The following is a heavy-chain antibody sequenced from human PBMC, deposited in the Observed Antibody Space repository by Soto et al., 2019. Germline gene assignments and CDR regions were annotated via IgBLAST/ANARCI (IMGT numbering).Heavy chain of an antibody. V-gene: IGHV1-18*01. CDR1: GYTFINFG. Sequence: QVQLVQSGTEVKKPGASVKVSCKTSGYTFINFGIGWVRQAPGQGLEWMGWISRFNGHTHYAQKFQGRVSLTTDTSTSTAFLELRSLTYDDTAVYYCAREPPRATAGLNYFDPWGQGTLVTVSS. CDR2: ISRFNGHT. CDR3: AREPPRATAGLNYFDP. D-gene: IGHD6-13*01. J-gene: IGHJ5*02.